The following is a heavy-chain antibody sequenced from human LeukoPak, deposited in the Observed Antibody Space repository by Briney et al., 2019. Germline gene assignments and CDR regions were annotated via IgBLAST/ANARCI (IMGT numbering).Heavy chain of an antibody. CDR2: IYSGGST. J-gene: IGHJ3*02. V-gene: IGHV3-66*01. D-gene: IGHD1-26*01. Sequence: PGGSLRLSCAASGFTFSNYAINWVRQAPGKGLEWVSVIYSGGSTYYADSVKGRFTISRDNSKNTLYLQMNSLRAEDTAVYYCARDDPSGSAFDIWGQGTMVTVSS. CDR3: ARDDPSGSAFDI. CDR1: GFTFSNYA.